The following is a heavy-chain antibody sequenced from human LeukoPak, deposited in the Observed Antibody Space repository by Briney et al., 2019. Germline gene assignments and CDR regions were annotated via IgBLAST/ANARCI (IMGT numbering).Heavy chain of an antibody. CDR1: GGTFSSYA. J-gene: IGHJ4*02. V-gene: IGHV1-69*06. Sequence: SEKVSCKASGGTFSSYAISWVRQAPGQGLEWMGGIIPIFGTANYAQKFQGRVTITADKSTSTAYMELSSLRSEDTAVYYCAREARGGLGYFDYWGQGTLVTVSS. CDR2: IIPIFGTA. D-gene: IGHD3-10*01. CDR3: AREARGGLGYFDY.